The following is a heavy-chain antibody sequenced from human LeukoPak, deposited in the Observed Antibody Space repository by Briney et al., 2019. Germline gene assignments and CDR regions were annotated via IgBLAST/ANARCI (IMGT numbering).Heavy chain of an antibody. CDR3: ARGDYYDSSGYYPAFDI. Sequence: SETLSLTCAVYGGSFSGYYRSWIRQPPGKGLEWIGEINHSGSTKYNPSLKSRVTISVDTSKNQFSLKLSSVTAADTAVYYCARGDYYDSSGYYPAFDIWGQGTMVTVSS. CDR2: INHSGST. D-gene: IGHD3-22*01. CDR1: GGSFSGYY. J-gene: IGHJ3*02. V-gene: IGHV4-34*01.